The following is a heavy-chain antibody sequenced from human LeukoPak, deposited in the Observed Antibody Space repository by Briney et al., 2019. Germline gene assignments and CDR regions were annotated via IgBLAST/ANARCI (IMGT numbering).Heavy chain of an antibody. J-gene: IGHJ5*02. CDR3: ARSAKRIGYGDYRNWFDP. Sequence: SETLSLTCAVYGGSFSGYYWSWIRQPPGKGLEWIGEINHSGSTNYNPSLKSRVTISADTSKNQFSLKLSSVTAADTAVYYCARSAKRIGYGDYRNWFDPWGQGTLVTVSS. D-gene: IGHD4-17*01. CDR2: INHSGST. V-gene: IGHV4-34*01. CDR1: GGSFSGYY.